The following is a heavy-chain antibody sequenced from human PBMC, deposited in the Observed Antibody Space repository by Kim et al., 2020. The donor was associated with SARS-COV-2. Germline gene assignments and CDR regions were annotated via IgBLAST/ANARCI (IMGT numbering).Heavy chain of an antibody. D-gene: IGHD4-17*01. CDR3: ACSPAYDYGDYFDY. Sequence: SETLSLTCTASGGSISSSSYYWGWIRQPPGKGLEWIGSIYYSGSTYYNPSLKSRVTISVDTSKNQFSLKLSSVTAADTAVYYCACSPAYDYGDYFDYWGQGTLVTVSS. J-gene: IGHJ4*02. V-gene: IGHV4-39*01. CDR2: IYYSGST. CDR1: GGSISSSSYY.